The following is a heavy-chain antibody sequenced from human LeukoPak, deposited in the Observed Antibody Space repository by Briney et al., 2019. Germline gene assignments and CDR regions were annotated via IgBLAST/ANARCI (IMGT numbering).Heavy chain of an antibody. V-gene: IGHV1-69*13. CDR1: GGTFSSYA. CDR2: IIPIFGTA. CDR3: ARAGIQLSYPPFDDY. D-gene: IGHD5-18*01. J-gene: IGHJ4*02. Sequence: SVKVSCKASGGTFSSYAISWVRQAPGQGLEWMGGIIPIFGTANYAQKFQGRVTITADESTSTAYMELSSLRSDDTAVYYCARAGIQLSYPPFDDYWGQGTLVTVSS.